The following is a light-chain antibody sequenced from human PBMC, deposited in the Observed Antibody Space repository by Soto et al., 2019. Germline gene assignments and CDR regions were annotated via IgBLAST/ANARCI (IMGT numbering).Light chain of an antibody. CDR2: EGS. J-gene: IGLJ3*02. CDR3: CSFAGSSPGV. Sequence: QSVLTQPASVSGSPGQSITISCTGTSSDVGSYNLVSWYQQHPGKAPKLMIYEGSKRPSGVSNRFSGSKSGNTASLTISGLQAEDEADYYCCSFAGSSPGVLGGGTKLAV. V-gene: IGLV2-23*01. CDR1: SSDVGSYNL.